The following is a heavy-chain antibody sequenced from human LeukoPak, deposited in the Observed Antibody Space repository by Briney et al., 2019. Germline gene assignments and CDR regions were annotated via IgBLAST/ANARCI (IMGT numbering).Heavy chain of an antibody. J-gene: IGHJ4*02. D-gene: IGHD3-10*01. CDR1: GGSFSGYY. CDR2: INDSGST. CDR3: ARNSSLMETFDS. V-gene: IGHV4-34*01. Sequence: SETLSLTCAVYGGSFSGYYWNWIRQPPGKGLEWIGEINDSGSTNYNPSLKSRVTISVDTSTNQFSLKMNSVTAADTAIYYCARNSSLMETFDSWGQGTLVTVSS.